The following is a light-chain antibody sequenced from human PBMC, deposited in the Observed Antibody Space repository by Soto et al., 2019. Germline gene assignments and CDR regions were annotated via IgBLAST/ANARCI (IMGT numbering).Light chain of an antibody. Sequence: EVVMRQSPATLSVSPGERATLSCRASQSVSSNLAWYQQKPGQAPRRLIYGASTRATGIPARFSGSGSGTEFTLTISSLQSEDFAVYYCQQYNTWPRTFGQGTKVDIK. CDR3: QQYNTWPRT. CDR2: GAS. V-gene: IGKV3-15*01. CDR1: QSVSSN. J-gene: IGKJ1*01.